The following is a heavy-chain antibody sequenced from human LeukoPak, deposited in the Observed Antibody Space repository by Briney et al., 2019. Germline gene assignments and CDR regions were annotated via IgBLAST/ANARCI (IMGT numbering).Heavy chain of an antibody. CDR1: GGSISSGGYY. CDR3: ARSLRGGRNRDPGGY. D-gene: IGHD2-15*01. V-gene: IGHV4-31*03. Sequence: SQTLSLTCTVSGGSISSGGYYCSWIRQHPGKGLEWIGYIYYSGSTYYNPSLKSRVTISVDTSKNQFSLKLSSVTAADTAVYYCARSLRGGRNRDPGGYWGQGTLVTVSS. CDR2: IYYSGST. J-gene: IGHJ4*02.